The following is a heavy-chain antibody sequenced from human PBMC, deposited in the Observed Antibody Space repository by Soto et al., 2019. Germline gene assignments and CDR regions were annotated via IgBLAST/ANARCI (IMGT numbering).Heavy chain of an antibody. CDR2: ISSSSSYI. D-gene: IGHD3-10*01. J-gene: IGHJ4*02. V-gene: IGHV3-21*01. Sequence: GGSLRLSCAASGFTFSSYSMNWVRQAPGKGLEWVSSISSSSSYIYYADSVKGRFTISRDNAKNSLYLQMNSLRAEDTAVYYCARDMGSGSYLNPALDYWGQGTRVTVSS. CDR3: ARDMGSGSYLNPALDY. CDR1: GFTFSSYS.